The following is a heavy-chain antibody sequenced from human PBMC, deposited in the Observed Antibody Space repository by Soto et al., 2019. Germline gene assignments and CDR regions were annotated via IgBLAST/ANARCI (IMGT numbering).Heavy chain of an antibody. J-gene: IGHJ6*02. CDR2: ISTYNGNT. V-gene: IGHV1-18*01. D-gene: IGHD3-9*01. CDR1: GYTFTSYG. Sequence: GASVKVSCKASGYTFTSYGITWVRQAPGQGLEWMGWISTYNGNTNYAQKLQGRVTMTTDTSTSTAYMELRSLRSDDTAVYYCARDPPYDILTGYPYGMDVWGQGTTVTVSS. CDR3: ARDPPYDILTGYPYGMDV.